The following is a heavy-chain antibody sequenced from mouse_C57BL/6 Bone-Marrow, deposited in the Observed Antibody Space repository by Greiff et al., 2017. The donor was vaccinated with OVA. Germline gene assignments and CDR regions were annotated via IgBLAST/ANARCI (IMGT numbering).Heavy chain of an antibody. D-gene: IGHD2-1*01. CDR1: GYTFTDYY. CDR2: INPYNGGT. J-gene: IGHJ3*01. CDR3: ARTYGNSWFAD. Sequence: DVQLQESGPVLVKPGASVKMSCKASGYTFTDYYMNWVKQSHGKSLEWIGVINPYNGGTSYNQKFKGKATLTVDKSSSTAYMELNSLTSEDSAVYYCARTYGNSWFADWGQGTLVTVSA. V-gene: IGHV1-19*01.